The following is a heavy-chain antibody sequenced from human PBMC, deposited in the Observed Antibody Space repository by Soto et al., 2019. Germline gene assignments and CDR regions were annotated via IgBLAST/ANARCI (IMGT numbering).Heavy chain of an antibody. CDR2: INPSGGST. Sequence: ASVKVSCKASGYTFTSYYMHWVRQAPGQGLEWMGIINPSGGSTSYAQKFQGRVTMTRDTSTSTVYMELSSLRSEDTAVYYCEIVFSYCCGVCHDVFDIWGQGTMVTVSS. D-gene: IGHD2-21*02. J-gene: IGHJ3*02. CDR3: EIVFSYCCGVCHDVFDI. CDR1: GYTFTSYY. V-gene: IGHV1-46*01.